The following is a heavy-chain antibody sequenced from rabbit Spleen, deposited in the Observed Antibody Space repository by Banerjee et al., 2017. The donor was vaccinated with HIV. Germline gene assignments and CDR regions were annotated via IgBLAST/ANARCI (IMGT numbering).Heavy chain of an antibody. CDR3: ARDTSSSFSSYGMDL. CDR2: IDTGSSGFT. V-gene: IGHV1S45*01. CDR1: GVSFSGNSY. J-gene: IGHJ6*01. Sequence: QEQLVESGGGLVKPGASLTLTCIASGVSFSGNSYMCWVRQAPGKGLEWIACIDTGSSGFTYFASWAKGRFTISKTSSTTVTLQMTSLTAADTATYFCARDTSSSFSSYGMDLWGTGTLVTVS. D-gene: IGHD1-1*01.